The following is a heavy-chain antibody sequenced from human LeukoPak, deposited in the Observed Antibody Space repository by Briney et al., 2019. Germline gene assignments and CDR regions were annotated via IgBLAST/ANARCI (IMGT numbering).Heavy chain of an antibody. V-gene: IGHV4-59*01. CDR3: ARSSSWYGTNY. CDR2: IYYSGST. J-gene: IGHJ4*02. Sequence: SETLSLTCTVSGGSISSYYWSWIRQPPGKGLEWIGYIYYSGSTNYNPSLKSRVTISVDTSKNLFSLKLSSVTAADTALYYCARSSSWYGTNYWGQGTLVTVSS. D-gene: IGHD6-13*01. CDR1: GGSISSYY.